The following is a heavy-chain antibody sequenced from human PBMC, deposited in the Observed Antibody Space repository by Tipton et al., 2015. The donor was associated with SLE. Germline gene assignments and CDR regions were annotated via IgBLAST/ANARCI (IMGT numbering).Heavy chain of an antibody. J-gene: IGHJ3*02. V-gene: IGHV6-1*01. Sequence: GLVKPSQTLSLTCVISGDSVSSNSAAWNWIRQSPSRGLEWLGRTYYRSKWYNDYAVSVKSRITINPDTSKNQFSLQLNSVTPEDTAVYYCAREDCSSTSCYQDAFDIWGQGTMVTVSS. CDR3: AREDCSSTSCYQDAFDI. CDR2: TYYRSKWYN. CDR1: GDSVSSNSAA. D-gene: IGHD2-2*01.